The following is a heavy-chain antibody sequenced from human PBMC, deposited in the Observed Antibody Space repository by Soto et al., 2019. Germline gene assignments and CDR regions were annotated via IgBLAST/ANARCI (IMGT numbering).Heavy chain of an antibody. D-gene: IGHD2-15*01. CDR2: ISSSSSTI. CDR3: AREVVVVVAATNWFDP. CDR1: GFTFSSYS. J-gene: IGHJ5*02. Sequence: EVQLVESGGGLVQPGGSLSLSCAASGFTFSSYSMNWVRQAPGKGLEWVSYISSSSSTIYYADSVKGRFTISRDKAKNSLYLQMNSLRAEDTAVYYCAREVVVVVAATNWFDPWGQGTLVTVSS. V-gene: IGHV3-48*01.